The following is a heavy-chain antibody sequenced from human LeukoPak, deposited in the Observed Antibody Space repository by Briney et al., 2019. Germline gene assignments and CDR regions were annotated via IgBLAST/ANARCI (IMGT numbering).Heavy chain of an antibody. D-gene: IGHD6-19*01. CDR1: GFAPSNAW. V-gene: IGHV3-74*01. CDR2: ISTDGSIT. CDR3: ASFGQQWLESY. Sequence: GGSLRLSCASSGFAPSNAWMHWVRQAPGKGLEWVSRISTDGSITGYTDSVKGRFTIYRDNAKRILYLEMNNLRVEDTAVYYCASFGQQWLESYWGQGTLVTVSS. J-gene: IGHJ4*02.